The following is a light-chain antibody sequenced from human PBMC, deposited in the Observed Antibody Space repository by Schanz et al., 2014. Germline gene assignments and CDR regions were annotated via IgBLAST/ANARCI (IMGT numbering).Light chain of an antibody. CDR3: QQYGSSPLYT. Sequence: EIVLTQSPATLSLSPGERATLSCRASQSVSSYLTWYQQKPGQAPRLLIYAASSRATGIPDRFSSSGSGTDFTLTISRLEPEDFAVYYCQQYGSSPLYTFGQGTKLEIK. J-gene: IGKJ2*01. CDR1: QSVSSY. CDR2: AAS. V-gene: IGKV3-20*01.